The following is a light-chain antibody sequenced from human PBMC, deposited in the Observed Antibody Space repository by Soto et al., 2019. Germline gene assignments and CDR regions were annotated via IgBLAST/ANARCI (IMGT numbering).Light chain of an antibody. CDR1: PGAVTSGHY. J-gene: IGLJ2*01. Sequence: QAVVTQEPSLTVSPGGTVTLTCGSSPGAVTSGHYPYWFQQKPGQAPRTLIYDTSDKPSWTPARFSGSLLGGKAALTLSGAQPEDEADYYCLVSYSGARVFGGGTQLTVL. CDR3: LVSYSGARV. V-gene: IGLV7-46*01. CDR2: DTS.